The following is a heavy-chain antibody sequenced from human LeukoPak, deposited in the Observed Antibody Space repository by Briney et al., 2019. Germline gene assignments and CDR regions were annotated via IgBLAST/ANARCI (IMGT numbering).Heavy chain of an antibody. D-gene: IGHD4-11*01. CDR1: GFTFSSYW. Sequence: GGSLRLSCAASGFTFSSYWMSWVRQAPGKGLEWVSTINGGGVNTHYAASVGGRFTISRDNSKNTLFLQMNSLRDEDTAVYYCAKDLYSNYGPADYWGQGNLVTVSS. CDR2: INGGGVNT. CDR3: AKDLYSNYGPADY. J-gene: IGHJ4*02. V-gene: IGHV3-23*01.